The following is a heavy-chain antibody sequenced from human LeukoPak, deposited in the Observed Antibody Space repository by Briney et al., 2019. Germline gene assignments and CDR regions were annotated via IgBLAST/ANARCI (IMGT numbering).Heavy chain of an antibody. D-gene: IGHD2-2*03. CDR2: INTGGGT. Sequence: GGSLRLSCAASGFTFSTYTMSWVRQAPGKGLEWVSSINTGGGTSSADSVKGRFTISRDNSESTLYLQMRSLRAEDTAVYYCARGLDSVTWGPFDIWGQGTVVTVSS. V-gene: IGHV3-23*01. J-gene: IGHJ3*02. CDR3: ARGLDSVTWGPFDI. CDR1: GFTFSTYT.